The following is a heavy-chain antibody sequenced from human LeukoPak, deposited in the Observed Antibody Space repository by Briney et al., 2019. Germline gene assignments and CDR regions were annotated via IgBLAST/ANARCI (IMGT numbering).Heavy chain of an antibody. J-gene: IGHJ4*02. CDR3: ARSKSMIVDY. Sequence: KTSETLSLTCTVSGGSISSYYWSWIRQPPGKGLEWIGYIYYSGSTNYNPPLKSRVTISVDTSKNQFSLKLSSVTAADTAVYYCARSKSMIVDYWGQGTLVTVSS. CDR1: GGSISSYY. CDR2: IYYSGST. V-gene: IGHV4-59*08. D-gene: IGHD3-22*01.